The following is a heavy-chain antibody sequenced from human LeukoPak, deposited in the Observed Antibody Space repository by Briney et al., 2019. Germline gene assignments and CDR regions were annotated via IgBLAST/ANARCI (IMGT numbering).Heavy chain of an antibody. CDR3: AREFRGAGYYYGMDV. D-gene: IGHD4-17*01. J-gene: IGHJ6*02. V-gene: IGHV3-30-3*01. CDR2: ISYDGSNK. Sequence: PGGSLRLSCAASGFTFSSYAMHWVRQAPGKGLEWVAVISYDGSNKYYADSVKGRFTISRDNSKNTLYLQMNSLRAEDTAVYYCAREFRGAGYYYGMDVWGQGTTVTVSS. CDR1: GFTFSSYA.